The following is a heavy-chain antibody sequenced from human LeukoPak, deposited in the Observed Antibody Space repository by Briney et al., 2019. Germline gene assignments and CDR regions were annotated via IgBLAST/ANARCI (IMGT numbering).Heavy chain of an antibody. D-gene: IGHD3-10*01. V-gene: IGHV1-18*01. CDR2: ISAYNGNT. J-gene: IGHJ4*02. CDR3: ARDVSYYGSGTYGDY. Sequence: ASVKVSCKAAGFTFKSYGFSWVRQAPGQGLEWMGWISAYNGNTNYAQKFQGRVTMTTDTSTSTAYLEVRSLRSDDTAVYYCARDVSYYGSGTYGDYWGQGTLVTVSP. CDR1: GFTFKSYG.